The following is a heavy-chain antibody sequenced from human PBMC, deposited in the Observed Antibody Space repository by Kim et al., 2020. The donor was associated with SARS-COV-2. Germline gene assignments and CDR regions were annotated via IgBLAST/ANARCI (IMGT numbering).Heavy chain of an antibody. CDR2: INTNTGNP. CDR3: ARCRYSYGPNWFDP. Sequence: ASVKVSCKASGYTFTSYAMNWVRQAPGQGLKWMGWINTNTGNPTYAHGFTGRFVFSLDTSVSTASLQISSLKAEDTAVYYCARCRYSYGPNWFDPWGQGTLVTVSS. CDR1: GYTFTSYA. J-gene: IGHJ5*02. V-gene: IGHV7-4-1*02. D-gene: IGHD5-18*01.